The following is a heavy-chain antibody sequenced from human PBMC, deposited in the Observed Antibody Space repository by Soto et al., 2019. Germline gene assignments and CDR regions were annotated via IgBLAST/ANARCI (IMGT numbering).Heavy chain of an antibody. CDR1: GYTFTSYG. J-gene: IGHJ6*02. D-gene: IGHD6-13*01. CDR2: ISAYNGNT. V-gene: IGHV1-18*01. CDR3: ARVTSSSWLYYYYCGMDV. Sequence: QVQLVQSGAEVKKPGASVKVSCKASGYTFTSYGISWVRQAPGQGLEWMGWISAYNGNTNYAQKLQGRVTMTTDTSTNTAYFELRSLRSDDTAVYYCARVTSSSWLYYYYCGMDVWGQGTTVTVS.